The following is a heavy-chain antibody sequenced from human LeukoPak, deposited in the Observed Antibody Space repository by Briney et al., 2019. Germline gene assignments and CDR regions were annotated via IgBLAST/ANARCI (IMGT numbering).Heavy chain of an antibody. J-gene: IGHJ5*02. Sequence: SVKVSCKASGGTFSSYAISWVRQAPGQGLEWMGRIVPILGIANYAQKFQGRVTITADKSTSTAYMELSSLRSEDTAVYYCAEANYGGNDPWGQGTLVTVSS. D-gene: IGHD4-23*01. CDR3: AEANYGGNDP. CDR2: IVPILGIA. CDR1: GGTFSSYA. V-gene: IGHV1-69*04.